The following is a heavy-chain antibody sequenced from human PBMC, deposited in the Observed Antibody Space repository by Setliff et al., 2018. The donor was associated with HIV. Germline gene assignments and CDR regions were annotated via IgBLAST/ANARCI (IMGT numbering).Heavy chain of an antibody. D-gene: IGHD3-3*01. CDR1: GGSFSGHY. Sequence: SETLSLTCAVYGGSFSGHYWTWIRQPPGKGLGWIGEINHSGLSNFNPSLKSRLSIPVDTPKNQFSLKLTSVTATDTAVYYCARGGGFWSGQLDYWGQGTLVTVSS. V-gene: IGHV4-34*01. CDR2: INHSGLS. J-gene: IGHJ4*02. CDR3: ARGGGFWSGQLDY.